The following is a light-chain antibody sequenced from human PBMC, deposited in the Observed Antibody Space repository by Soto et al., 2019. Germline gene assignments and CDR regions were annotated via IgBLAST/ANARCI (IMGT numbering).Light chain of an antibody. CDR2: DIS. CDR1: QSVINY. CDR3: QQSYYNPT. Sequence: DIQMTQSPSSLSASVGDRVTITCRASQSVINYLHWYQQKPGKAPNLLISDISTLQSGVTSRFSGSGSGTDFTLTISSLQHEDFATYYCQQSYYNPTFGQGTKVEIK. V-gene: IGKV1-39*01. J-gene: IGKJ1*01.